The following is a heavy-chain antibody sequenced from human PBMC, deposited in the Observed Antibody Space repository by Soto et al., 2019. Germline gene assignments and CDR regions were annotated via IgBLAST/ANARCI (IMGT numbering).Heavy chain of an antibody. V-gene: IGHV1-2*04. Sequence: ASVKVSCKASGYTFTGYYMHWVRQAPGQGLEWMGWINPNSGGTNYAQKFQGWVTMTRDTSISTAYMELSRLRSDDTAVYYCATSDQASYYYYGMDVWGQGTTVTVSS. J-gene: IGHJ6*02. CDR2: INPNSGGT. CDR3: ATSDQASYYYYGMDV. CDR1: GYTFTGYY.